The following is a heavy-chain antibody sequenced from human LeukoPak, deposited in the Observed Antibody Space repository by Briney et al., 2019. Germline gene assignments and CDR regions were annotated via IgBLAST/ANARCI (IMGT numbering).Heavy chain of an antibody. CDR3: AREKYYDILTGLMDV. D-gene: IGHD3-9*01. Sequence: PSETLSLTCTVSGGSISSYYWSWSRQPPGKGLEWIGYIYYSGSTNYNPSLKSRVTISVDTSKNQFSLKLSSVTAADTAVYYCAREKYYDILTGLMDVWGKGTTVTVSS. CDR1: GGSISSYY. CDR2: IYYSGST. J-gene: IGHJ6*04. V-gene: IGHV4-59*01.